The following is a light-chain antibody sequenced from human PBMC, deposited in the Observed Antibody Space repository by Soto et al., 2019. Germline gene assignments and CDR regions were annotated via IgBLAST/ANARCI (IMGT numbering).Light chain of an antibody. J-gene: IGKJ2*02. CDR3: QQCTNGPPCT. CDR2: DIS. V-gene: IGKV3-11*01. Sequence: EIVLTQSPTPLSVSPCERATLSCRASPSVSQLITWYQQKPGQPPSLLMYDISTRAAGIPARLSGSGSGTDFTLTISSLEHEDFSVYFCQQCTNGPPCTFGQGTKLDIK. CDR1: PSVSQL.